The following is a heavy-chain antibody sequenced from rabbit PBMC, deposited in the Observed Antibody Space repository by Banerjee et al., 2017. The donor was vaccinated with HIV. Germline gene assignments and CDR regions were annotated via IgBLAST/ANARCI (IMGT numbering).Heavy chain of an antibody. J-gene: IGHJ4*01. Sequence: QEQLEESGGGLVKPEGSLTLTCTAFGFSFSSSYYICWVRQSPGKGLVWIACIYTGSSGSTVYANWAKGRFTVSKTSSTTVTLQMTSLTVADTATYFCARDLYPATSDFNLWGQGTLVTVS. CDR1: GFSFSSSYY. CDR3: ARDLYPATSDFNL. V-gene: IGHV1S45*01. CDR2: IYTGSSGST. D-gene: IGHD2-1*01.